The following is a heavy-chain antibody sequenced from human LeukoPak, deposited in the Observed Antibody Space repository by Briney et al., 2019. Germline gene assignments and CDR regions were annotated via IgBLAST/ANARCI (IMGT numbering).Heavy chain of an antibody. CDR1: GFTFCSYD. Sequence: GGSLRLFCAASGFTFCSYDMNGVRQSRGGGREGVSYISSSGCTIYYADSVNGRFTISRDNAKNSLYLQMNSLRAEDTAVYYCAELGITMIGGVWGKGTTVTISS. D-gene: IGHD3-10*02. V-gene: IGHV3-48*03. J-gene: IGHJ6*04. CDR2: ISSSGCTI. CDR3: AELGITMIGGV.